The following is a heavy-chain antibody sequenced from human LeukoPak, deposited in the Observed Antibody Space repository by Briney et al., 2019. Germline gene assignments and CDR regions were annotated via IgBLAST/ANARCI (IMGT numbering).Heavy chain of an antibody. CDR1: VGSISSGNYY. Sequence: PSQTLSLTCTVSVGSISSGNYYYSWIRQSAGKGMEWIGSIYMSGSTRYNPSLMSRVAMSVDTSKNQFSLKISSATAADTAVYYCARDWGIAAATPYYFDHWGQGILVTVSS. J-gene: IGHJ4*02. CDR3: ARDWGIAAATPYYFDH. CDR2: IYMSGST. V-gene: IGHV4-61*02. D-gene: IGHD6-13*01.